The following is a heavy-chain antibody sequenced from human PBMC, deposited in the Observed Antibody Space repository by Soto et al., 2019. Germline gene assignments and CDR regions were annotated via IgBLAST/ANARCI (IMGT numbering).Heavy chain of an antibody. V-gene: IGHV5-51*01. D-gene: IGHD1-1*01. CDR2: IYPGDSDT. Sequence: ECLKRSVKGSGYSFTGYWIGWVRQIPGKGLEWMGIIYPGDSDTRYSPSFQGQVTISADKSISTAYLQWSSLKASDTAMYYCARHGGLERPTGDYYYSGMDVWGQGTTVSVSS. CDR1: GYSFTGYW. CDR3: ARHGGLERPTGDYYYSGMDV. J-gene: IGHJ6*02.